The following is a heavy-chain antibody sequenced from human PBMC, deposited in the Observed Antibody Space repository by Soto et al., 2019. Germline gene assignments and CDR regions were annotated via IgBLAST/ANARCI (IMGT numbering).Heavy chain of an antibody. CDR3: ARDVTGYSSGWHVG. J-gene: IGHJ4*02. CDR2: IIPILGIA. Sequence: PSVKVSCKASGGTFSSYTISWVRQAPGQGLEWMGRIIPILGIANYAQKFQGRVTITADKSTSTAYMELSSLRSEDTAVYYCARDVTGYSSGWHVGWGQGTLVTVSS. D-gene: IGHD6-19*01. CDR1: GGTFSSYT. V-gene: IGHV1-69*04.